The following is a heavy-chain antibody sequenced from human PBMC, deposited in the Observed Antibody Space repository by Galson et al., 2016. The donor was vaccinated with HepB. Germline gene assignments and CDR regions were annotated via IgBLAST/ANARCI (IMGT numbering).Heavy chain of an antibody. D-gene: IGHD1-20*01. CDR1: GGTFSSYA. CDR3: APVPYDNWNDATLDF. CDR2: IIPIFGTA. V-gene: IGHV1-69*01. J-gene: IGHJ4*02. Sequence: QSGAEVKKPGESLRVSCKASGGTFSSYAISWVRQAPGQGLEWMGGIIPIFGTANYAQKFQGRVTITADESTSTAYMELSSLRSEDTAVYYCAPVPYDNWNDATLDFWGQGTLVTVSS.